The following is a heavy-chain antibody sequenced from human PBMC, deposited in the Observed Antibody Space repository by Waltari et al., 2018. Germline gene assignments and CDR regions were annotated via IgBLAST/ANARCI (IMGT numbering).Heavy chain of an antibody. D-gene: IGHD3-16*01. CDR3: ARDLEGGYYYGMDV. CDR2: INPNSGGT. V-gene: IGHV1-2*06. Sequence: QVQLVQSGAEVKKPGASVKVSCKASGYTFTGYDMHWVRQAPGQGLEWMGRINPNSGGTNYAQKFQGRVTMTRDTSISTAYMELSRLRSDDTAVYYCARDLEGGYYYGMDVWGQGTTVTVSS. CDR1: GYTFTGYD. J-gene: IGHJ6*02.